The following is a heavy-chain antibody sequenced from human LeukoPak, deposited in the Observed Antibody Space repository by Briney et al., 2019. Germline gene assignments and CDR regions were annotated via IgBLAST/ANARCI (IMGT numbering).Heavy chain of an antibody. V-gene: IGHV1-2*02. Sequence: GASVKVSCKASGYTFTGYYMHWVRQAPGQGLEWMGWINPNSGGTNYAQKFQGRVTMTSDTSISTAYMEQSRLRSDDTAVYYCAREGGEYSSSWYNWFDPWGQGTLVTVSS. J-gene: IGHJ5*02. CDR1: GYTFTGYY. D-gene: IGHD6-13*01. CDR3: AREGGEYSSSWYNWFDP. CDR2: INPNSGGT.